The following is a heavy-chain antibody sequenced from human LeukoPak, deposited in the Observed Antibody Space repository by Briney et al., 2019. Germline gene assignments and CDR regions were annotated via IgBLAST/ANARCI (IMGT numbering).Heavy chain of an antibody. Sequence: PSGTLSLTCAVSGDSISSSNWWSWVRQPPGKGLEWIGEIYHSGSTNYNPSLRSRVTISVGKSKNQFSLKLSSVTAADTAVYYCARFGSGWYGFDYWGQGTLVSVSS. J-gene: IGHJ4*02. CDR3: ARFGSGWYGFDY. V-gene: IGHV4-4*02. CDR1: GDSISSSNW. D-gene: IGHD6-19*01. CDR2: IYHSGST.